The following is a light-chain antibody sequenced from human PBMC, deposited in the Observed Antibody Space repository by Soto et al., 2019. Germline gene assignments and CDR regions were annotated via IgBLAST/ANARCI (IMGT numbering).Light chain of an antibody. J-gene: IGKJ1*01. CDR2: DAS. Sequence: DIVLTQSPATLSLSPGDTATLSCRASQRVSKYLAWYQQKPGQAPRLLIYDASARATGIPVRFSGSGSGTDFTLTISSLEPEDFAVYYCQQRHNWPRTFGQGTKVDIK. V-gene: IGKV3-11*01. CDR1: QRVSKY. CDR3: QQRHNWPRT.